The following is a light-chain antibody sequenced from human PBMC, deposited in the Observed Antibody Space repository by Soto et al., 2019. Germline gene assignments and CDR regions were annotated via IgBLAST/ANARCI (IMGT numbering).Light chain of an antibody. CDR3: SSYTGSSTLYV. V-gene: IGLV2-14*01. CDR1: SSDVGAYTY. J-gene: IGLJ1*01. Sequence: QSALTQPASVSGSPGQSITISCTGTSSDVGAYTYVSWFQQHPGTAPKLIIYAVSSRPSGVSNRFSGSKSGNTASLTLSGLQADDEADYYCSSYTGSSTLYVFGTGTKLTVL. CDR2: AVS.